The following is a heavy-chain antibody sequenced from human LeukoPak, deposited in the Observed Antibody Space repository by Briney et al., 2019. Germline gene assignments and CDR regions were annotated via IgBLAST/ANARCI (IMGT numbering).Heavy chain of an antibody. Sequence: ASVKVSCKAPGYTFTGYYMHWVRQAPGQGLEWMGWINPNSGGTNYAQKFQGRVTMTRDTSISTAYMELSRLRSDDTAVYYCARGSTVTFPAYYYYYYGMDVWGQGTTVTVSS. CDR2: INPNSGGT. J-gene: IGHJ6*02. V-gene: IGHV1-2*02. D-gene: IGHD4-17*01. CDR3: ARGSTVTFPAYYYYYYGMDV. CDR1: GYTFTGYY.